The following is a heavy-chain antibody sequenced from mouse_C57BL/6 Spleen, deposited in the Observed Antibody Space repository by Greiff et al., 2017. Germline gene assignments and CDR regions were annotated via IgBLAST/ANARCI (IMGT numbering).Heavy chain of an antibody. CDR2: IDPENGDT. Sequence: EVQLQQSGAELVRPGASVKLSCTASGFNIKDDYMHWVKQRPEQGLEWIGWIDPENGDTEYASKFQGKATITADTSSNTAYLQLSSLTSEDTAVYYCTTWRYGSSYAYYFDYWGQGTTLTVSS. J-gene: IGHJ2*01. V-gene: IGHV14-4*01. CDR1: GFNIKDDY. D-gene: IGHD1-1*01. CDR3: TTWRYGSSYAYYFDY.